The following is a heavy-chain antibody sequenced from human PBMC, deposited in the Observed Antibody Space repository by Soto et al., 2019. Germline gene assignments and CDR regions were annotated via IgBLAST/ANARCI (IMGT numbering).Heavy chain of an antibody. Sequence: GGSLRLSCAASGFTFSIYAMSWVCQAPGKGLEWVSAISGSGGSTYYADSVKGRFTISRDNSKNTLYLQMNSLRAEDTAVYYCAKDHYFWSGFVISSHYMDVWGKGTTVTVSS. CDR2: ISGSGGST. J-gene: IGHJ6*03. V-gene: IGHV3-23*01. CDR1: GFTFSIYA. CDR3: AKDHYFWSGFVISSHYMDV. D-gene: IGHD3-3*01.